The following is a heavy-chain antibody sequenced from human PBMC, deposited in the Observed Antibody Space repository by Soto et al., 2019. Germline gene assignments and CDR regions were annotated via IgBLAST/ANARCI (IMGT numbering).Heavy chain of an antibody. CDR2: IYSGGTT. J-gene: IGHJ2*01. CDR1: GFTFSSNY. D-gene: IGHD3-16*02. Sequence: EVQLVESGGGLVQPGGSLRLSCAASGFTFSSNYMSWVRQAPGKGLEWVSVIYSGGTTYYADSVKGRFTLSRHNSNNTIYLQMNSLRPEDTAVYDCARDRYDYIWGTYRSNRHFDLWGRGTLVTVSS. V-gene: IGHV3-53*04. CDR3: ARDRYDYIWGTYRSNRHFDL.